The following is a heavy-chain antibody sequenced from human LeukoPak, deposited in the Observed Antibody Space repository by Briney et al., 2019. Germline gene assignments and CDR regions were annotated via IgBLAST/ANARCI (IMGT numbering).Heavy chain of an antibody. CDR2: ISYSGTT. CDR3: ARHSWYYYGSGSYSGFDY. V-gene: IGHV4-39*01. CDR1: GASISSSRYY. D-gene: IGHD3-10*01. Sequence: SETLSLTCTVSGASISSSRYYWGWIRQPPGKGLEWIGSISYSGTTYHNPSLKSRVTISVDTSKNQFSLKLSSVTAADTAVYYCARHSWYYYGSGSYSGFDYWGQGTLVTVSS. J-gene: IGHJ4*02.